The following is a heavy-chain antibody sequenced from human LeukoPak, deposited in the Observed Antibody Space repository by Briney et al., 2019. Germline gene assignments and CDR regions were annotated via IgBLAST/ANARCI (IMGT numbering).Heavy chain of an antibody. J-gene: IGHJ4*02. V-gene: IGHV4-34*01. CDR2: INHSGST. CDR3: ARVGNRVGGNPTLDY. CDR1: GGSFSGYY. D-gene: IGHD4-23*01. Sequence: SETLSLTCAVYGGSFSGYYWSWIRQPPGKGLEWIGEINHSGSTNYNPSLKSRVTISVDTSKNQLSLKLSSVTAADTAVYYCARVGNRVGGNPTLDYWGQGTLVTVSS.